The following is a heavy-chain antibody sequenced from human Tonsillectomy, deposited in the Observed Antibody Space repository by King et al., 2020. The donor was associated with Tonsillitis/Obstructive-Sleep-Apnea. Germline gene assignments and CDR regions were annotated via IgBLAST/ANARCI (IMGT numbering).Heavy chain of an antibody. CDR3: ARDLDCLDTCAASSTHYDAFDL. CDR1: GFTFSDYY. Sequence: VQLVESGGGLVKPGGSLRLSCAASGFTFSDYYMSWLRQAPGKGLEWVSCISSDSSYTKYADSVKGRFTISRDNAKNSLYLQMNSLRAEDTAVYYCARDLDCLDTCAASSTHYDAFDLWGQGTLVTVSS. V-gene: IGHV3-11*05. CDR2: ISSDSSYT. D-gene: IGHD2-21*01. J-gene: IGHJ3*01.